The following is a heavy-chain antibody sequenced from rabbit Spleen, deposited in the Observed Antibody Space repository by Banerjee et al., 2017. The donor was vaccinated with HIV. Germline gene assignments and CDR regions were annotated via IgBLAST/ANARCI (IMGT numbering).Heavy chain of an antibody. CDR3: ARDTSSSFSSYGMDL. CDR1: GFSFGSNDY. Sequence: QSLDESGGGLVKPGASLTVTYTASGFSFGSNDYMCWVRQAPGKGLEWIACINIVTGKSVYASWAKGRFIMSRTSSTTVTLQMTSLTAADTATYFCARDTSSSFSSYGMDLWGPGTLVTVS. J-gene: IGHJ6*01. V-gene: IGHV1S40*01. D-gene: IGHD1-1*01. CDR2: INIVTGKS.